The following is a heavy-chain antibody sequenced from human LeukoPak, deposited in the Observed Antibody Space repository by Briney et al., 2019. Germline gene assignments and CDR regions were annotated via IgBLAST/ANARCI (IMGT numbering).Heavy chain of an antibody. CDR3: ARLSGYSSGHYYSDY. V-gene: IGHV4-34*01. D-gene: IGHD3-22*01. J-gene: IGHJ4*02. Sequence: SETLSLTCAVYGGSFSSYAWSWVRQPPGKGLEWIGESSHSGSPNYSPSLRSRVTMSLDTSRNQFSLRLNSVTAADTAVYYCARLSGYSSGHYYSDYWGQGTLVTVSS. CDR1: GGSFSSYA. CDR2: SSHSGSP.